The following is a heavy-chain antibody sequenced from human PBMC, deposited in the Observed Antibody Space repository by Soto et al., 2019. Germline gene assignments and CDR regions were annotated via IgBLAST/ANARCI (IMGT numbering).Heavy chain of an antibody. CDR2: IWYDGSNK. CDR1: GFTFSSYG. CDR3: ASISRSSWSNYYFYGMDV. D-gene: IGHD6-13*01. V-gene: IGHV3-33*01. Sequence: QVQLVESGGGGIQPGRSLRLSCAASGFTFSSYGMHWVRQAPGKGLEWVAVIWYDGSNKYYADSEKGRFTISRGNSKNRMYLQMNSLRAEDPAVYYCASISRSSWSNYYFYGMDVWGQGTTVTVSS. J-gene: IGHJ6*02.